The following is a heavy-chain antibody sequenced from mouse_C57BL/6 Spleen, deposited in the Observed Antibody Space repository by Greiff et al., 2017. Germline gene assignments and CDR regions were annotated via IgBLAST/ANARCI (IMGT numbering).Heavy chain of an antibody. CDR3: ARIGYGSSYVDY. D-gene: IGHD1-1*01. V-gene: IGHV1-69*01. Sequence: QVHLQQPGAELVMPGASVKLSCKASGYTFTSYWLHWVKQRPGQGLEWIGEIDPSDSYTNYNQKFKGKSTLTVDKSSSTAYMQLSILTSEDSAVYYCARIGYGSSYVDYWGQGTTLTVSS. CDR2: IDPSDSYT. CDR1: GYTFTSYW. J-gene: IGHJ2*01.